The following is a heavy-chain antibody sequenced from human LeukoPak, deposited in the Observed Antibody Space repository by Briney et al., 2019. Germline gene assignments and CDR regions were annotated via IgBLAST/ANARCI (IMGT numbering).Heavy chain of an antibody. CDR3: ATLSGNSWEYYFDY. Sequence: ASVKVSCKASGYTFTGYYMHWVRQAPGQGLEWMGWINPSSGGTNYAQRFQGRVTMTRDASISTAYMELSRLRSDDTAVYYCATLSGNSWEYYFDYWGQGTLVTVSS. V-gene: IGHV1-2*02. D-gene: IGHD1-26*01. CDR1: GYTFTGYY. J-gene: IGHJ4*02. CDR2: INPSSGGT.